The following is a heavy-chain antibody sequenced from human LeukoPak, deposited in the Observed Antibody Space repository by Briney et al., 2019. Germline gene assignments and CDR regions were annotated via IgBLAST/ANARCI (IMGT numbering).Heavy chain of an antibody. Sequence: PSETLSLTCTVSGYSISSGYYWGWIRQPPGKGLEWIGSIYHSGSTYYNPSLKSRVTISVDTSKNQFSLKLSSVTAADTAVYYCARLEDYYYYMDVWGKGTTVTVSS. J-gene: IGHJ6*03. CDR3: ARLEDYYYYMDV. V-gene: IGHV4-38-2*02. D-gene: IGHD3-3*01. CDR2: IYHSGST. CDR1: GYSISSGYY.